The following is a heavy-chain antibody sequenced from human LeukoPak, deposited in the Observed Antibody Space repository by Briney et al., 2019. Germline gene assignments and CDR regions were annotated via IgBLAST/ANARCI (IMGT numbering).Heavy chain of an antibody. CDR3: ARGWGGVDYGDYWGYFDY. J-gene: IGHJ4*02. V-gene: IGHV4-59*01. CDR2: VYYSGST. D-gene: IGHD4-17*01. Sequence: SETLSLTCTVSGGSISSYYWSWLRQPPGKGLEWIGYVYYSGSTNYNPSLKSRVTISVDTSKNQFSLRLSSVTAADTAVYYCARGWGGVDYGDYWGYFDYWGQGTLVTVSS. CDR1: GGSISSYY.